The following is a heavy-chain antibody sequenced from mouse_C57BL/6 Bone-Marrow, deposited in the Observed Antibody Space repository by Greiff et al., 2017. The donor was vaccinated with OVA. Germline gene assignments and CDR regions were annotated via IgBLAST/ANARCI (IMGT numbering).Heavy chain of an antibody. V-gene: IGHV1-61*01. CDR3: ARRYMLYYYDSSSFAY. CDR1: GYTFTSYW. Sequence: QVQLQQPGAELVRPGSSVKLSCKASGYTFTSYWMDWVKQRPGQGLEWIGNIYPSDSETHYNQKFKDKATLTVDKSSSTAYMQLSSLTSEDSAVYYCARRYMLYYYDSSSFAYWGQGTLVTVSA. D-gene: IGHD1-1*01. CDR2: IYPSDSET. J-gene: IGHJ3*01.